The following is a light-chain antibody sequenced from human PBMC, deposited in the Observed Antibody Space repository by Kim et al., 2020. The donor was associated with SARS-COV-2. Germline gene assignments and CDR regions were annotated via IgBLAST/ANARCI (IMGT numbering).Light chain of an antibody. CDR3: QAWDSSTAV. J-gene: IGLJ3*02. CDR1: KLVDKY. Sequence: SVSPGQTASITCSGDKLVDKYACWYQQKPGQSPVLVIYQDSKRPSGIPERFSGSNSGNTATLPISGTQAMDEADYYCQAWDSSTAVFGGGTQLTVL. V-gene: IGLV3-1*01. CDR2: QDS.